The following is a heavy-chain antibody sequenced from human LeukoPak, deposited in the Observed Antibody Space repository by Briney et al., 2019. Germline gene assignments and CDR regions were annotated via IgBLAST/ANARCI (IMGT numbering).Heavy chain of an antibody. V-gene: IGHV3-7*04. CDR1: GFTFSSYW. J-gene: IGHJ4*02. Sequence: GGSLRLSCAASGFTFSSYWMSWVRQAPGKGLEWVANIKQDGSEKYYVDSVKGRFTISRDNAKNSLHLQMNSLRAEDTAVYYCARGGRAAAGILGNWGQGTLVTVSS. D-gene: IGHD6-13*01. CDR2: IKQDGSEK. CDR3: ARGGRAAAGILGN.